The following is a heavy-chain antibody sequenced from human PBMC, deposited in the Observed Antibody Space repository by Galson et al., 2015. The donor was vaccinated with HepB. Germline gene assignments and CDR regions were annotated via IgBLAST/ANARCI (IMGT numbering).Heavy chain of an antibody. Sequence: ETLSLTCTVSGGSISSRSYYWAWIRQPPGKGLEWIGNIYSGGSTHYNPSLKSRVTISVDTSKNQFSLKLSSVTAADTAVYYCSKGLLVYYGMDVWGQGTTVTVSS. CDR2: IYSGGST. D-gene: IGHD6-19*01. CDR3: SKGLLVYYGMDV. CDR1: GGSISSRSYY. J-gene: IGHJ6*02. V-gene: IGHV4-39*07.